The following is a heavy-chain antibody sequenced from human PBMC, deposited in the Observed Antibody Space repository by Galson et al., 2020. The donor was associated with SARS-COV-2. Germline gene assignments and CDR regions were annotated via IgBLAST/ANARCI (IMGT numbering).Heavy chain of an antibody. CDR2: T. J-gene: IGHJ4*02. V-gene: IGHV3-66*03. Sequence: TQYADSVKGRFTISRDNSKNTLFLQMNSLGGEDTALYYCARGLYDVGDFRLAYWGQGTLVTVSS. CDR3: ARGLYDVGDFRLAY. D-gene: IGHD2-21*02.